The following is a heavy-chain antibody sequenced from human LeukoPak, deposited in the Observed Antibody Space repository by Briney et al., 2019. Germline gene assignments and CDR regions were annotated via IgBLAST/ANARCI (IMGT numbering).Heavy chain of an antibody. Sequence: SQTLSLTCTVSGGSISSGSYYWSWIRQPAGKGLEWIGRIYISGSTNYNPSLKSRVTISIDTSKNQFSLKLSSVTAADTAVYYCARDIGYCSSTSCPVDRGDAFDIWGQGTMVTVSS. CDR1: GGSISSGSYY. CDR3: ARDIGYCSSTSCPVDRGDAFDI. J-gene: IGHJ3*02. CDR2: IYISGST. V-gene: IGHV4-61*02. D-gene: IGHD2-2*01.